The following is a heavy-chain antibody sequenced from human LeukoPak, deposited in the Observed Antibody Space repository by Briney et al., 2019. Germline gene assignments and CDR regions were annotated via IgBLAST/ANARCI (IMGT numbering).Heavy chain of an antibody. D-gene: IGHD2/OR15-2a*01. CDR3: ARSKYYFDY. CDR2: IYYSGTT. J-gene: IGHJ4*02. Sequence: SESLSLTRVVSIGSISSDYWSWVREPPGKGLEWVGYIYYSGTTNYNPSLKSRVTMSVDTSKKQFSLKLSSVTAADTAVYYCARSKYYFDYWGQGTLVTVSS. CDR1: IGSISSDY. V-gene: IGHV4-59*01.